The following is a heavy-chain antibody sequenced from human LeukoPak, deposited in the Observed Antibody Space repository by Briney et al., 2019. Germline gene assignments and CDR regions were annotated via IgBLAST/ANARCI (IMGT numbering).Heavy chain of an antibody. D-gene: IGHD2-8*01. CDR3: ARDYFETNGATYSFYLLDV. CDR1: GYTFTSYD. Sequence: GASVKVSCKASGYTFTSYDINWVRQATGQGLEWMGWMNPNSGNTGYAQKFQGRVTMTRDTSTDTAYLELSSLRSEDTAVYYCARDYFETNGATYSFYLLDVWGLGTTVAVSS. J-gene: IGHJ6*02. CDR2: MNPNSGNT. V-gene: IGHV1-8*01.